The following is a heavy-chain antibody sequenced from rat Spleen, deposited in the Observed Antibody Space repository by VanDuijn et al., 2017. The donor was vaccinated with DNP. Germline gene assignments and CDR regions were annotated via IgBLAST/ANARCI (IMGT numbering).Heavy chain of an antibody. CDR2: ISSSGGST. D-gene: IGHD1-4*01. V-gene: IGHV5-27*01. CDR1: GFTFSNYY. Sequence: EVQLVESGGGLVQPGRSLKLSCAASGFTFSNYYMAWVRQVPGEGLEWVASISSSGGSTYYPDSVKGRFTISRDNAKNTLYLQMNSLRSEDTATYYCTRDLNHGYNYAFDYWGQGVMVTVSS. J-gene: IGHJ2*01. CDR3: TRDLNHGYNYAFDY.